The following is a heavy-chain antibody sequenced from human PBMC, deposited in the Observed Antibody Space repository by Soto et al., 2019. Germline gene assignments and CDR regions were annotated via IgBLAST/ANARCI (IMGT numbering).Heavy chain of an antibody. Sequence: GCNIISCCCWGWNKKTPGKGLEWIGSVYLSGVTYFNPSLKSRVTISVDTSKNQFSLKLNSMTAADTAVYYCARDDRDSTSPTFDYWGQGVLVTVSS. J-gene: IGHJ4*02. CDR1: GCNIISCCC. CDR2: VYLSGVT. CDR3: ARDDRDSTSPTFDY. V-gene: IGHV4-38-2*02. D-gene: IGHD6-6*01.